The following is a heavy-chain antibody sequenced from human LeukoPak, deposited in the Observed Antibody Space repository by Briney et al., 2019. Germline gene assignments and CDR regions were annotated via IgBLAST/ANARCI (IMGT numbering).Heavy chain of an antibody. CDR1: GFTFSSYA. Sequence: GGSLRLSCAASGFTFSSYAMHWVRQAPGKGLEWVAVISYDGSSKYYADSVKGRFTISRDNSKNTLYLQMNSLRAGDTAVYYCARDMTTVNTGDYWGQGTLVTVSS. J-gene: IGHJ4*02. D-gene: IGHD4-17*01. CDR3: ARDMTTVNTGDY. CDR2: ISYDGSSK. V-gene: IGHV3-30-3*01.